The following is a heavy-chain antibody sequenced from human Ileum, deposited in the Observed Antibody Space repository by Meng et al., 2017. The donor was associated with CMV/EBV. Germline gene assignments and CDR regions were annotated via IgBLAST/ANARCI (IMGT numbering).Heavy chain of an antibody. CDR1: GFTFSSFC. V-gene: IGHV3-74*01. CDR3: ARWSMLRGFDM. Sequence: GESLKISCAASGFTFSSFCMHWVRQAPGKGLVWVSHINHDGTTTAYAASVKGRFTISRDNADNTVFLQMNSLRADDTALYYCARWSMLRGFDMWGQGTRVTVSS. D-gene: IGHD2-15*01. J-gene: IGHJ3*02. CDR2: INHDGTTT.